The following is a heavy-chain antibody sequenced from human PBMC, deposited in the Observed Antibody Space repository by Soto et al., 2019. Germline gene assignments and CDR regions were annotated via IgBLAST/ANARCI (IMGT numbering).Heavy chain of an antibody. CDR2: INQSGST. Sequence: SETLSLTCAVYGESLSAYYWTWIRQPPGKGLEWIGEINQSGSTNYNPSLKSRVTMSADTSKKHFSLKVTSVTAADTAVYYCARGTVYVPFLFPCVNVWGQGTTVTVTS. D-gene: IGHD3-10*02. CDR1: GESLSAYY. J-gene: IGHJ6*02. V-gene: IGHV4-34*01. CDR3: ARGTVYVPFLFPCVNV.